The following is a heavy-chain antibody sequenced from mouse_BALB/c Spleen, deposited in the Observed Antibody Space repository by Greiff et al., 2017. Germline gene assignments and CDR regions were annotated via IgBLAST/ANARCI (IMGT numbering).Heavy chain of an antibody. V-gene: IGHV5-12-2*01. J-gene: IGHJ1*01. CDR3: ARHYYGSSYWYFDV. Sequence: EVQRVESGGGLVQPGGSLKLSCAASGFTFSSYTMSWVRQTPEKRLEWVAYISNGGGSTYYPDTVKGRFTISRDNAKNTLYLQMSGLKSEDTAMYYCARHYYGSSYWYFDVWGAGTTVTVSS. CDR2: ISNGGGST. D-gene: IGHD1-1*01. CDR1: GFTFSSYT.